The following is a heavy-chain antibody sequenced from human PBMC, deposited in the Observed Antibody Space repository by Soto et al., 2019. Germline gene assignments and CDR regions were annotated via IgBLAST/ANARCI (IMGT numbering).Heavy chain of an antibody. D-gene: IGHD3-9*01. CDR1: GVTFSSYW. V-gene: IGHV3-7*01. CDR3: AREVPGDFDRLYYYYGMDV. Sequence: XGALRLSCSASGVTFSSYWMSWVRQAPGKGLEWVANIKQDGSEKYYVDSVKGRFTISRDNAKNSLYLQMNSLRAEDTAVYYCAREVPGDFDRLYYYYGMDVWGQGTTVTVSS. CDR2: IKQDGSEK. J-gene: IGHJ6*02.